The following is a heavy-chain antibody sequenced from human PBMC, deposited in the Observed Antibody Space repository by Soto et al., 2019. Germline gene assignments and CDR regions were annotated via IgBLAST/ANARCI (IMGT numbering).Heavy chain of an antibody. CDR1: GGSISSSSYY. Sequence: SETLSLTCTVSGGSISSSSYYWGWIRQPPGKGLEWIGSIYYSGSAYYNPSLKSRVTISVDTSKNQFSLKLSSVTAADTAVYYCARSRDYGEYQLEWLDPWGQGTLVTGSS. J-gene: IGHJ5*02. CDR3: ARSRDYGEYQLEWLDP. D-gene: IGHD4-17*01. CDR2: IYYSGSA. V-gene: IGHV4-39*01.